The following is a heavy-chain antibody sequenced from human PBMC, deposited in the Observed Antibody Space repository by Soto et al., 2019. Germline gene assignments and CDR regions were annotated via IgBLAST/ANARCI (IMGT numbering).Heavy chain of an antibody. Sequence: QVKLVESGGGVVQPGRSLRLSCAASGFSFSSYGMHWVRQAPGKGLEWVTFIWYDGSNKYYVDSVEGRFTISRDNSKKTVFRQMNSLRAEDTAVYYCARGASTMAGALDFWGQGTLVTVSS. CDR2: IWYDGSNK. J-gene: IGHJ4*02. CDR1: GFSFSSYG. V-gene: IGHV3-33*01. D-gene: IGHD6-19*01. CDR3: ARGASTMAGALDF.